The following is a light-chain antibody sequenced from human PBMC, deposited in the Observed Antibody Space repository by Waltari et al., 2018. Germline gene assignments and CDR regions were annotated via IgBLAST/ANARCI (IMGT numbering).Light chain of an antibody. CDR1: QRVFNY. V-gene: IGKV3-11*01. CDR2: DTA. J-gene: IGKJ4*01. Sequence: VLIQSPATLSLSAGERATLSCRASQRVFNYLAWYQQKRGQAPRLLIYDTAKRATGIPARFSGSGSGTDFTLTISNLEADDFALYYCQQGSILPLTFGGGTKVEIK. CDR3: QQGSILPLT.